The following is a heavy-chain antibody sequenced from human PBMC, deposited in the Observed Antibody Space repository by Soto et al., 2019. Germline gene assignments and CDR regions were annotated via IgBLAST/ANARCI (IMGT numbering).Heavy chain of an antibody. CDR1: AAYSSTYE. J-gene: IGHJ3*02. CDR2: INHTGRN. Sequence: SETLCHTCAVSAAYSSTYEWNWIRQSPGEGLEWSGEINHTGRNNYNPSLKSRVTMEIDMSKSQVSLRLSSVTAADTGVYYCARGGSNDWKVAFDIWGQGPMVT. CDR3: ARGGSNDWKVAFDI. V-gene: IGHV4-34*01. D-gene: IGHD1-1*01.